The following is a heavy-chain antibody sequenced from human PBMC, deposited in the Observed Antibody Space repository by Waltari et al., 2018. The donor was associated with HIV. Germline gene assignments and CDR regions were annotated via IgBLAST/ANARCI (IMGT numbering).Heavy chain of an antibody. V-gene: IGHV4-34*01. CDR2: INHSGSN. Sequence: VQLQQWGAGLLKPSETLSLTCAVYGGSFSGYYWSWIRQPPGQGREWIGEINHSGSNNDNPSLKSRVTISVDTSKNQFSLKLSSVTAADTAVYDCARGISYCGGDCYSGRWFQHWGQGTLVTVSS. D-gene: IGHD2-21*02. J-gene: IGHJ1*01. CDR1: GGSFSGYY. CDR3: ARGISYCGGDCYSGRWFQH.